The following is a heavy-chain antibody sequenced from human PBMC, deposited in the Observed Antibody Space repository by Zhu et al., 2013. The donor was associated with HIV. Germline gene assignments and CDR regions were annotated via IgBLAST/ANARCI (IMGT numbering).Heavy chain of an antibody. V-gene: IGHV3-23*01. D-gene: IGHD3-3*01. CDR2: ISGSGGST. Sequence: EVQLLDSGGGLVQPGGSLRLSCAASGFTFSSYAMTWVRQAPGKGLEWVSAISGSGGSTYYADSVKGRFTISRDNSKNTLYLQMNSLRAEDTAVYYCAKVRGTIFGVVIPKYYFDYWGQGTLVTVSS. CDR3: AKVRGTIFGVVIPKYYFDY. J-gene: IGHJ4*02. CDR1: GFTFSSYA.